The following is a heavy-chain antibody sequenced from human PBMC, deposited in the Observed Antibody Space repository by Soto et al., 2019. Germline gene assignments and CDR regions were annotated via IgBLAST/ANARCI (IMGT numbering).Heavy chain of an antibody. CDR2: INPNSGGT. J-gene: IGHJ6*02. CDR3: ARAQQLATNYYYYGMDV. Sequence: GASVKVSCKASGYTFTGYYMHWVRQAPGQGFEWMGWINPNSGGTNYAQKFQGWVTMTRDTSISTAYMELSRLRSDDTAVYYCARAQQLATNYYYYGMDVWGQGTTVTVSS. V-gene: IGHV1-2*04. D-gene: IGHD6-13*01. CDR1: GYTFTGYY.